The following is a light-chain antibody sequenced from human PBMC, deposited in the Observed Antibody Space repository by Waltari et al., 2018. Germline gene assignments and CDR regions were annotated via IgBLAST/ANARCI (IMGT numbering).Light chain of an antibody. Sequence: EIVLTQSPGTLSLSPGERATLSCRASQSVIDRRLAWNQQKPGQAPRLLIYGASTRATGIPDRFSGSGSGTDFTLTINRVEPEDFAVYYCQQYGSSPLTFGQGTKLEI. CDR1: QSVIDRR. V-gene: IGKV3-20*01. J-gene: IGKJ2*01. CDR2: GAS. CDR3: QQYGSSPLT.